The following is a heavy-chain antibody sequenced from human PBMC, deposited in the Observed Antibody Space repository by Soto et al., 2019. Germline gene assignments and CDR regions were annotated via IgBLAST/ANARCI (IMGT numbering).Heavy chain of an antibody. D-gene: IGHD3-22*01. CDR3: ARDGYYYNSSGYYSASEYYYYYYDIDV. Sequence: GGSLRLSCAASGFTFSSYAMHWVRQAPGKGPEWVAVISYDGSNKYYGDSVKGRFTISRDNSKNTLYLQMNSLRAEDTAVYYCARDGYYYNSSGYYSASEYYYYYYDIDVWGQGTTVTVSS. J-gene: IGHJ6*02. CDR1: GFTFSSYA. V-gene: IGHV3-30-3*01. CDR2: ISYDGSNK.